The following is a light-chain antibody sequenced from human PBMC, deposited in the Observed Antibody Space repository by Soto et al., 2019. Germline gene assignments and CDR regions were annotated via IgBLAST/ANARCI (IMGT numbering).Light chain of an antibody. CDR2: GTT. CDR3: QSYDGTLSGSYV. CDR1: SSNIGAGYD. J-gene: IGLJ1*01. Sequence: QSVLTQPPSVSGAPGQRVTISCTGSSSNIGAGYDVHWYQQLPGTAPKLIIYGTTNRPSGVPDRFSGSKSGTSASLAITGLQDEDEADYYCQSYDGTLSGSYVFGVGTKVTVL. V-gene: IGLV1-40*01.